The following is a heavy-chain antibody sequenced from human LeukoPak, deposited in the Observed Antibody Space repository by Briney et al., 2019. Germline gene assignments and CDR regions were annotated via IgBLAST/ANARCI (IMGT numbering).Heavy chain of an antibody. CDR3: AREGSHRLLLLNWFDP. D-gene: IGHD2-15*01. J-gene: IGHJ5*02. Sequence: GGSLRLSCAASGFTFSNYWMHWVRQAPGKGLVWVSQINNDGSTTRYADSVKGRFTISRDNAENTLYLQMNSLRAEDAAVYYCAREGSHRLLLLNWFDPWGQGTLVTVSS. CDR1: GFTFSNYW. V-gene: IGHV3-74*01. CDR2: INNDGSTT.